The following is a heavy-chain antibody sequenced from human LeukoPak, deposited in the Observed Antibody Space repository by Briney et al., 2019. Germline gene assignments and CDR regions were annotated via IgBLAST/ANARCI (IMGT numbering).Heavy chain of an antibody. J-gene: IGHJ2*01. CDR2: IYYSGST. CDR1: GGSISSYY. D-gene: IGHD6-6*01. V-gene: IGHV4-59*08. Sequence: SETLSLTCTVSGGSISSYYWSWIRQPPGKGLEWIGYIYYSGSTNYNPSLKSRVTISVDTSKNQFSLKLSSETAADTAVYYCARHSSSGMNFYWYFDLWGRGTLVTVSS. CDR3: ARHSSSGMNFYWYFDL.